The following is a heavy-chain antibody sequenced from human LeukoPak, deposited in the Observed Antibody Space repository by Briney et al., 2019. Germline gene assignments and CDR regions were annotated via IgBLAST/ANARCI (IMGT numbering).Heavy chain of an antibody. D-gene: IGHD1-26*01. CDR1: GFTFSSYA. J-gene: IGHJ4*02. V-gene: IGHV3-53*04. Sequence: PGGSLRLSCAASGFTFSSYAMSWVRQAPGKGLEWVSVIYSGGSTYYADSVKGRFTISRHNSKNTLYLQMNSLRAEDTAVYYCAIEGATNQFDYWGQGTLVTVSS. CDR2: IYSGGST. CDR3: AIEGATNQFDY.